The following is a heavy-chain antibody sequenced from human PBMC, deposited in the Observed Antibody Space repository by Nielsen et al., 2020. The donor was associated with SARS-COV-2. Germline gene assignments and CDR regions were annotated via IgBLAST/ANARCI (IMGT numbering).Heavy chain of an antibody. J-gene: IGHJ1*01. Sequence: SLKISCAASGFTFDDYAMHWVRQAPGKGLEWVSGISWNSGSIGYADSVKGRFTISRDNSKNTLYLQMNSLRAEDTAVYYCAGRIAVAGPLQYWGQGTLVTVSS. V-gene: IGHV3-9*01. CDR3: AGRIAVAGPLQY. CDR2: ISWNSGSI. CDR1: GFTFDDYA. D-gene: IGHD6-19*01.